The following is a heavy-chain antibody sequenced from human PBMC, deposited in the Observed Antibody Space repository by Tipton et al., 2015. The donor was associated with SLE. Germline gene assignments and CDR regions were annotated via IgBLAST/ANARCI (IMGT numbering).Heavy chain of an antibody. Sequence: TLSLTCTVSGGSMSSSNYYWGWIRQPPGKGLEWIGSIYYSGSTYYNPSLKSRVTISVDTSKNQFSLNLSSVTAADTAVYYCARSVVTWGSQYFDLWGRGTLVTVSS. CDR2: IYYSGST. V-gene: IGHV4-39*07. D-gene: IGHD2-15*01. CDR3: ARSVVTWGSQYFDL. CDR1: GGSMSSSNYY. J-gene: IGHJ2*01.